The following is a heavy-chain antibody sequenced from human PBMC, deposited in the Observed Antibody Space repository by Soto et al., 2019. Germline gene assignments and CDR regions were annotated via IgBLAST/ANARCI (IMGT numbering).Heavy chain of an antibody. Sequence: GGSLRLSCAASGFTFSSYAMSWVRQAPGKGLEWVSTISGRGDDTYYTDSVKGRFTISRDNSKNTLYVHMNSLRAEDTAVYYCARAQPTYSSSYFDFWGQGTLVTVSS. D-gene: IGHD3-22*01. V-gene: IGHV3-23*01. CDR1: GFTFSSYA. CDR2: ISGRGDDT. CDR3: ARAQPTYSSSYFDF. J-gene: IGHJ4*02.